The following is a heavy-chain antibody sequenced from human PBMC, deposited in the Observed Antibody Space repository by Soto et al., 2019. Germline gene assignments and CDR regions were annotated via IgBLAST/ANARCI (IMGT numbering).Heavy chain of an antibody. J-gene: IGHJ6*02. V-gene: IGHV4-34*01. Sequence: PSETLSLTCAVYGGSFSGYYWSWIRQPPGKGLEWIGEINHSGGTNYNPSLKSRVTISVDTSKNQFSLKLSSVTAADTAVYYCARHTMVRGVMRVGYYYGMDVWGQGTTVTVS. D-gene: IGHD3-10*01. CDR1: GGSFSGYY. CDR2: INHSGGT. CDR3: ARHTMVRGVMRVGYYYGMDV.